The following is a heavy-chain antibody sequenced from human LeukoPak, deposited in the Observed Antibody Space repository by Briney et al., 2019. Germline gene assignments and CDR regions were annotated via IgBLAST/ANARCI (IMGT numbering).Heavy chain of an antibody. Sequence: SETLSLTCTVSGGSISGYFWNWLRQPAGKGLEWIGRIYTSGSTTYNPSLKSRVTMSVDTAKNQLSLKLSSVTAADTAVYYCARVMVVATTLAWLDPWGQGTLVTVSS. CDR3: ARVMVVATTLAWLDP. D-gene: IGHD2-15*01. V-gene: IGHV4-4*07. J-gene: IGHJ5*02. CDR2: IYTSGST. CDR1: GGSISGYF.